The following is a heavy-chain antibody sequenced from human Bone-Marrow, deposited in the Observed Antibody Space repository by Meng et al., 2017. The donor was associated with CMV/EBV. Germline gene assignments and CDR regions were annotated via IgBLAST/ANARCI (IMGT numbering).Heavy chain of an antibody. CDR3: ARERRWSAYYD. CDR2: IYWNDEK. J-gene: IGHJ4*02. Sequence: SGPTLVKPTATRTLNCTYSGFSLRATEVGVGWIRQAPGKALEWLALIYWNDEKRYSPSLKRRLAITRGTSDNEVVLTLANMDPVDTATYFSARERRWSAYYDWGQGTLVTVSS. D-gene: IGHD3-3*01. V-gene: IGHV2-5*01. CDR1: GFSLRATEVG.